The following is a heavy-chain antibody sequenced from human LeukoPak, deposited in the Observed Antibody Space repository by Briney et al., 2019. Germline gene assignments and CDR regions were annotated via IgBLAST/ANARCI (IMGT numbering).Heavy chain of an antibody. CDR2: MNSDGSNT. D-gene: IGHD2-15*01. CDR3: ARDICSGIGCYPRAPFDC. V-gene: IGHV3-74*01. Sequence: PGGSLRLSCAASGFTFSRYWMHWVRQAPGEGLVWVSRMNSDGSNTNYADSVKGRFTISRDNAKNTLYLQMNSLRADDTAVYYCARDICSGIGCYPRAPFDCWGQGTLVTVSS. CDR1: GFTFSRYW. J-gene: IGHJ4*02.